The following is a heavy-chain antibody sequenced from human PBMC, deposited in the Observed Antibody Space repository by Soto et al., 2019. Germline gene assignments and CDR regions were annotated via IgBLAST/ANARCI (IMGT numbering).Heavy chain of an antibody. CDR3: SKVLYQYDKTGYNPLDV. CDR1: EFTFSIYS. V-gene: IGHV3-30*18. CDR2: LTYGGSGK. D-gene: IGHD3-22*01. J-gene: IGHJ5*02. Sequence: QGQLVQSGGGVVQPGGSLRLSCVASEFTFSIYSMHWVRQAPGKGLEWVSFLTYGGSGKYYADSVRGRFSISRDTSKNTLYLQMSSLRADDSTIYFCSKVLYQYDKTGYNPLDVWGPGTRVSV.